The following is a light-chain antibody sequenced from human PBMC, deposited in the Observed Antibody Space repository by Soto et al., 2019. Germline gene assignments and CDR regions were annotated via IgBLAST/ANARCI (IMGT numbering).Light chain of an antibody. Sequence: EIVMTQSPATLSVSPGERATLSCRASQTISSNLAWYQQKPGQAPRLLIHGASTRAAGVPARFSGSGSGTEFTLTITSRQSEDVAVYYCQQYHNWPPQYTFGQGTQLQIK. CDR3: QQYHNWPPQYT. CDR1: QTISSN. V-gene: IGKV3-15*01. J-gene: IGKJ2*01. CDR2: GAS.